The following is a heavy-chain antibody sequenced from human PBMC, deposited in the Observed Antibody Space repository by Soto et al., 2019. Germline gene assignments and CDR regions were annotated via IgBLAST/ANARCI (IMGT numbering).Heavy chain of an antibody. CDR3: AAIDYDILTGYGMDV. CDR1: GYTFTSYY. V-gene: IGHV1-46*01. CDR2: INPSGGST. D-gene: IGHD3-9*01. J-gene: IGHJ6*02. Sequence: QVQLVQSGAEVKKPGASVKVSCKASGYTFTSYYMHWVRQAPGQGLEWMGIINPSGGSTSYAQKFQARLNMTRDTSTSTVYMELSSLRSEDTAVYYCAAIDYDILTGYGMDVWGQGTTVTVSS.